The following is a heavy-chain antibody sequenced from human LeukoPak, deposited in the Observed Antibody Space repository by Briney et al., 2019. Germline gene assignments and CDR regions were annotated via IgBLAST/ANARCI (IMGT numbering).Heavy chain of an antibody. V-gene: IGHV3-23*01. J-gene: IGHJ4*02. CDR2: ISDGGDTP. D-gene: IGHD6-19*01. CDR3: AKRESVGGWHFFDY. Sequence: PGGSLRLSCAASGFTFSTYAMGWVRQAPGKGLEWVSVISDGGDTPYYADSVKGRFTVSRDNSKNTLSLQMNRLRVEDTAIYYCAKRESVGGWHFFDYWGQGTLVSVSS. CDR1: GFTFSTYA.